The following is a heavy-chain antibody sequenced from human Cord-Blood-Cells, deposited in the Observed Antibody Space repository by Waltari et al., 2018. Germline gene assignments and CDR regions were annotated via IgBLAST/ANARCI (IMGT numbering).Heavy chain of an antibody. J-gene: IGHJ4*02. CDR1: GFTFSSYG. V-gene: IGHV3-33*01. CDR3: ARDRGIAVAGTDFDY. Sequence: QVQLVESGGGVVQPGRSLRLSCAASGFTFSSYGMHWVRQAPGKGLEWVAVIWYDGSNKYYADSGKGRVTISRDNSKNTLYLQMNSRRAEDTAVYYCARDRGIAVAGTDFDYWGQGTLVTVSS. CDR2: IWYDGSNK. D-gene: IGHD6-19*01.